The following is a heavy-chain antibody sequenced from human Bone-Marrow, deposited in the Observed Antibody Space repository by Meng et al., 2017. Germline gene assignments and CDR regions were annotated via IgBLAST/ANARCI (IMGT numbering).Heavy chain of an antibody. V-gene: IGHV3-7*01. D-gene: IGHD6-19*01. Sequence: GESLKISCAASGFTFSSYSMNWVRQAPGKGLEWVANIKQDGSEKDYVDSVKGRFTISRDNAKNSLYLQMNSLRVEDTAVYYCARSIAVPLYWGQGTRVT. CDR1: GFTFSSYS. CDR2: IKQDGSEK. CDR3: ARSIAVPLY. J-gene: IGHJ4*02.